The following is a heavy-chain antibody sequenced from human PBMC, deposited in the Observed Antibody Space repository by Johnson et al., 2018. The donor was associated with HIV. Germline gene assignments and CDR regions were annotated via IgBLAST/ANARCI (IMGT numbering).Heavy chain of an antibody. Sequence: MLLVESGGGLVQPGGSLRLSCAASGFTFSSYDMYWVRQAPGKGLVWVSRINSDGSSTSYADSVKGRFTTSRDNAKNTLFLQMNSLRAEDTAVYYCASLRDAFDIWGQGTMVTVSS. CDR3: ASLRDAFDI. J-gene: IGHJ3*02. V-gene: IGHV3-74*02. CDR1: GFTFSSYD. CDR2: INSDGSST.